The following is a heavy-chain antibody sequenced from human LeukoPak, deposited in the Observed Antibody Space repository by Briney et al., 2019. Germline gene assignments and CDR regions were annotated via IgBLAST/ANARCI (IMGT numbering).Heavy chain of an antibody. CDR1: SFTFSRYW. CDR2: INEGANAK. D-gene: IGHD5-12*01. CDR3: ARVGSNDYDLDY. V-gene: IGHV3-7*01. Sequence: TGGSLRLSCAASSFTFSRYWMSWVRQAPGKGLEWVANINEGANAKYYVDSVKGRFTISRDNAKNSLYLQMNSLSVEDTAVYYCARVGSNDYDLDYWSQGALVTVSS. J-gene: IGHJ4*02.